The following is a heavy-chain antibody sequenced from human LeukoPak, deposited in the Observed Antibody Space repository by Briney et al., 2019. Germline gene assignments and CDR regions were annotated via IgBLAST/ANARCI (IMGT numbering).Heavy chain of an antibody. CDR3: ARDSSGYDAFDI. CDR2: IYHSGST. CDR1: GGSISSGGYF. J-gene: IGHJ3*02. V-gene: IGHV4-30-2*01. Sequence: SETLSLTCAVSGGSISSGGYFWSWIRQPPGKGLEWIGYIYHSGSTYYNPSLKSRVTISVDRSKNQFSLKLSSVTAADTAVYYCARDSSGYDAFDIWGQGTMVTVSS. D-gene: IGHD3-22*01.